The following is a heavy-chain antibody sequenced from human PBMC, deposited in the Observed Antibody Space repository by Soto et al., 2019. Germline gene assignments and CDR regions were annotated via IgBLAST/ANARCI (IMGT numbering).Heavy chain of an antibody. CDR2: IYFSGVA. J-gene: IGHJ1*01. Sequence: QMQMQESGPRLVKPSETLSITCTVSGASITDSYWSWIRKPPEKGLEWIGYIYFSGVATYNPALKSRAPMSRDTSRNEFSLKLTSVTAADTAIYYCARGDSDLAVSEAAYWGQGTLVTVSS. CDR3: ARGDSDLAVSEAAY. D-gene: IGHD2-15*01. CDR1: GASITDSY. V-gene: IGHV4-59*01.